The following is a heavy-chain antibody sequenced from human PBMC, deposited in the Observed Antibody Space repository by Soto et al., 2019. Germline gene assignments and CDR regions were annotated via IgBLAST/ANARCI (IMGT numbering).Heavy chain of an antibody. D-gene: IGHD5-18*01. J-gene: IGHJ4*02. CDR3: AILGGYSYSY. V-gene: IGHV3-30-3*01. CDR1: GFTFSSYA. Sequence: PGGSLRLSCAASGFTFSSYAMHWVRQAPGKGLEWVAVISYDGSNKYYADSVKGRFTISRDNSKNTLYLQMNSLRAEDTAVYYCAILGGYSYSYWGQGTLVTVSS. CDR2: ISYDGSNK.